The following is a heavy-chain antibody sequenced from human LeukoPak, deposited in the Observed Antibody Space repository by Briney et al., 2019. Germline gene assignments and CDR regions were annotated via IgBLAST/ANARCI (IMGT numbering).Heavy chain of an antibody. V-gene: IGHV1-18*01. CDR3: ARELSYYGSGNYYQGRGYYFDY. CDR2: ISPYNGNT. J-gene: IGHJ4*02. D-gene: IGHD3-10*01. CDR1: GYTFTTND. Sequence: ASVKVSCKASGYTFTTNDISWVRQAPGQGLERMGWISPYNGNTNYAEKVQGRITMTTDTYTRTVFMELGSLTSDDTAVYYCARELSYYGSGNYYQGRGYYFDYWGQGTLLTVSS.